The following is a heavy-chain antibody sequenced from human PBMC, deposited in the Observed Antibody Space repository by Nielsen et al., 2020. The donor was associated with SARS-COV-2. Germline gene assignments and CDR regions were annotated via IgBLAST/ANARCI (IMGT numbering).Heavy chain of an antibody. Sequence: GGSLRLSCAASGFNFNNYGMHWVRQAPGKGLEWVAVISYEGSIKNYADSVKGRFTIYRDSSQNTLYLHMNSLKVDDTAVYFCAKQGGVFHFRSSYYPAHWGQGTLVTVSS. J-gene: IGHJ4*02. D-gene: IGHD3-3*02. CDR2: ISYEGSIK. CDR3: AKQGGVFHFRSSYYPAH. V-gene: IGHV3-30*18. CDR1: GFNFNNYG.